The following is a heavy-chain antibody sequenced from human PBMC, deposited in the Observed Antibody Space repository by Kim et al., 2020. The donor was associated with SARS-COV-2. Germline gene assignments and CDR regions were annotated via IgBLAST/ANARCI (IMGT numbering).Heavy chain of an antibody. CDR2: INHSGST. CDR1: GGSFSGYY. CDR3: ARGRYCSSTSCYSMAYYYYMDV. D-gene: IGHD2-2*02. Sequence: SETLSHTCAVYGGSFSGYYWSWIRQPPGKGLEWIGEINHSGSTNYNPSLKSRVTISVDTSKNQFSLKLSSVTAADTAVYYCARGRYCSSTSCYSMAYYYYMDVWGKGTTVTVSS. V-gene: IGHV4-34*01. J-gene: IGHJ6*03.